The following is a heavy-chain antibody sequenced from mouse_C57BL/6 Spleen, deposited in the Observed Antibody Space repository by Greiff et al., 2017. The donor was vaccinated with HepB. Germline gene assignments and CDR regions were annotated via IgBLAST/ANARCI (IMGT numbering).Heavy chain of an antibody. J-gene: IGHJ3*01. Sequence: QVQLQQSGPELVKPGASVKISCKASGYAFSSSWMNWVKQRPGKGLEWIGRIYPGDGDTNYNGKFKGKATLTADKSSSTAYMQLSSLTSEDSAVYFCARGASWDRFAYWGQGTLVTVSA. CDR2: IYPGDGDT. CDR3: ARGASWDRFAY. V-gene: IGHV1-82*01. CDR1: GYAFSSSW. D-gene: IGHD4-1*01.